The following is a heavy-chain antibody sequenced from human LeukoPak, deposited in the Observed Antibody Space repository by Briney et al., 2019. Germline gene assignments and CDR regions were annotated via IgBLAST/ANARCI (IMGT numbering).Heavy chain of an antibody. CDR3: ARGWFDP. CDR1: GFTFSSYA. J-gene: IGHJ5*02. V-gene: IGHV3-30*04. Sequence: QPGGSLRLSCAASGFTFSSYAMPWVRQAPGKGLEWVAVISYDGSNKYYADSVKGRFTISRDNSKNTLYLQMNSLRAEDTAVYYCARGWFDPWGQGTLVTVSS. CDR2: ISYDGSNK.